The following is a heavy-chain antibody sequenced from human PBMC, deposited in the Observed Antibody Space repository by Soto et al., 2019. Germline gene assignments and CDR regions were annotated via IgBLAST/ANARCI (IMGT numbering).Heavy chain of an antibody. CDR1: GGSISSYY. V-gene: IGHV4-59*12. J-gene: IGHJ4*02. CDR3: ARVRDFWTYYFDY. Sequence: PSGTLSLTCTVSGGSISSYYWSWIRQPPGKGLEWIGYIYYSGSTYYNPSLKSRVTISVDTSKNQFSLKLSSVTAADTAVYYCARVRDFWTYYFDYWGQGTLVTVSS. CDR2: IYYSGST. D-gene: IGHD3-3*01.